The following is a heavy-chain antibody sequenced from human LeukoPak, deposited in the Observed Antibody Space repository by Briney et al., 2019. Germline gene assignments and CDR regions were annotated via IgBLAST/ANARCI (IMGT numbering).Heavy chain of an antibody. CDR1: GFIFRNYA. CDR2: ITVSGDTT. J-gene: IGHJ4*02. D-gene: IGHD3-9*01. V-gene: IGHV3-23*01. Sequence: PGGSLRLSCAASGFIFRNYAMSWVRQAPGKGLEWVSAITVSGDTTYYADSVKGRFTISRDNSKNTLYVELNTLRAEDTAVYYCAKWGDYDIVTGYYVCDFWGQGTLVTVSS. CDR3: AKWGDYDIVTGYYVCDF.